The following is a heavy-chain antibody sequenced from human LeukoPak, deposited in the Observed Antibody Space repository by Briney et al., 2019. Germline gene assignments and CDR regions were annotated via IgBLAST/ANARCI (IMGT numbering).Heavy chain of an antibody. V-gene: IGHV6-1*01. J-gene: IGHJ5*02. CDR1: EDSVSSNSAA. CDR2: TYYRSKWYN. CDR3: ARVGFNWNYDQWFDP. D-gene: IGHD1-7*01. Sequence: SQTLSLTCANSEDSVSSNSAAWNWIRQSPSRGLEWLGRTYYRSKWYNDYAVSVKSRITINPDTSKNQFSLQLNSVTPEDTAVYYCARVGFNWNYDQWFDPWGQGTLVTVSS.